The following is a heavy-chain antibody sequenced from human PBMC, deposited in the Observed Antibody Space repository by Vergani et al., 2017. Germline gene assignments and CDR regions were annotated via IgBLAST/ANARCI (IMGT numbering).Heavy chain of an antibody. CDR3: AKAAYCGGDCYSGGLDY. CDR2: INPSGGST. J-gene: IGHJ4*02. V-gene: IGHV1-46*01. Sequence: QVQLVQSGAEVKKPGASVKVSCKASGYTFTSYYMHWVRQAPGQGLEWMGIINPSGGSTSYAQKFQGRVTMTRDTSTSTVYMELSSLRSEDTAVYYCAKAAYCGGDCYSGGLDYWGQGTLVTVSS. CDR1: GYTFTSYY. D-gene: IGHD2-21*01.